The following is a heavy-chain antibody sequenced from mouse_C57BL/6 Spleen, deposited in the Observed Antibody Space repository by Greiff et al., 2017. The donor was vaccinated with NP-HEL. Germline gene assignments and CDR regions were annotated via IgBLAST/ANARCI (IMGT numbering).Heavy chain of an antibody. Sequence: EVQLQQSGAELVRPGASVKLSCTASGFNIKDYYMHWVKQRPEQGLEWIGRIDPEDGDTEYAPKFQGKATMTADTSSNTAYLQLSSLTSEDTAVYYCTFNNYDYYAMDYGGQGTSVTVSS. V-gene: IGHV14-1*01. D-gene: IGHD1-3*01. CDR1: GFNIKDYY. CDR2: IDPEDGDT. J-gene: IGHJ4*01. CDR3: TFNNYDYYAMDY.